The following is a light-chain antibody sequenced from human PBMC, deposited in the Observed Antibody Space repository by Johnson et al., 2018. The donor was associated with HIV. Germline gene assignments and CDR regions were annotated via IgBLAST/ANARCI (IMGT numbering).Light chain of an antibody. CDR2: ENN. CDR3: GTWDSSLSVNYV. V-gene: IGLV1-51*02. J-gene: IGLJ1*01. Sequence: QSVLTQPPSVSAAPGQKVTISCSGSSSNIGNNYVSWYQQLPGTAPKLLIYENNKRPSGIPDRFFGSKSGTSATLGITGLQTGDEADYYCGTWDSSLSVNYVFGTGTKVTVL. CDR1: SSNIGNNY.